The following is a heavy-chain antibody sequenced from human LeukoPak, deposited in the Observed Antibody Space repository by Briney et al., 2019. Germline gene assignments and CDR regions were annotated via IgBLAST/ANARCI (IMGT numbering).Heavy chain of an antibody. V-gene: IGHV4-59*01. CDR1: GGSFSSYY. Sequence: SETLSLTCTVSGGSFSSYYWSWIRQPPGKGLEWIGYIYYSGSTNYNPSLRSRVTISVDTSKNQFSLKLSSVTAADTAVYYCARVLYGGNWMGLDYWGQGTLVTVSS. D-gene: IGHD4-23*01. CDR2: IYYSGST. J-gene: IGHJ4*02. CDR3: ARVLYGGNWMGLDY.